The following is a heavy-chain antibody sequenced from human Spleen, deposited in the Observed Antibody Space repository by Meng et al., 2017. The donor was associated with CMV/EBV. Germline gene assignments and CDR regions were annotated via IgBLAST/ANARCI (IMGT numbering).Heavy chain of an antibody. V-gene: IGHV4-39*07. Sequence: SETLSLTCTVSGGSISSSSYYWGWIRQPPGKGLEWIGSIYYSGSTYYNPSLKSRVTISVDTSKNQFSLKLSSVTAADTAVYYCARSPQYSNYYFDYWGQGTLVTVSS. CDR2: IYYSGST. J-gene: IGHJ4*02. D-gene: IGHD4-11*01. CDR3: ARSPQYSNYYFDY. CDR1: GGSISSSSYY.